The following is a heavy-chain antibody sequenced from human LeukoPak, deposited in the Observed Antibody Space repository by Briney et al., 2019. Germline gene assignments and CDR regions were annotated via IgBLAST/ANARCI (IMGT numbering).Heavy chain of an antibody. J-gene: IGHJ6*02. Sequence: PGGSLRLSRAASGFTFSSYWMHWVRQAPGKGLVWVSRINSDGSSTSYADSVKGRFTISRDNAKNTLYLQMNSLRAEDTAVYYCARRYYYDSSGYYYDYYYGMDVWGQGTTVTVSS. CDR2: INSDGSST. V-gene: IGHV3-74*01. CDR1: GFTFSSYW. CDR3: ARRYYYDSSGYYYDYYYGMDV. D-gene: IGHD3-22*01.